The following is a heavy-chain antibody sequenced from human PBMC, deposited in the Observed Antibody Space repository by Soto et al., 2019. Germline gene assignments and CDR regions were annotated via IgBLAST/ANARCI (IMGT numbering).Heavy chain of an antibody. CDR2: INHSGST. J-gene: IGHJ6*03. CDR3: ARTPTVTGTRRSYYYYYMDV. Sequence: ASETMSLTCAVYGGSFSGYYWSWIRQPPGKGLEWIGEINHSGSTNYNPSLKSRVTISVDTSKNQFSLKLSSVTAADTAVYYCARTPTVTGTRRSYYYYYMDVWGKGTTVTVSS. CDR1: GGSFSGYY. D-gene: IGHD1-7*01. V-gene: IGHV4-34*01.